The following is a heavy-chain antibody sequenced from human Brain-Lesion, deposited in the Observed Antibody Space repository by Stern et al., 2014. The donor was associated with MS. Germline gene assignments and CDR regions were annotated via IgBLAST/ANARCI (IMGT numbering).Heavy chain of an antibody. Sequence: VQLVESGGYLVQPGRSLRLSCAAFGFTFDDYAMHWVRLAPGKGLEWVAGISCNSGTIGYADSVKGRFTTSRDNAYSSLYLQMNSLRPEDTALYYCARDITGSSACFDYWGQGTLVTVSS. D-gene: IGHD1-14*01. V-gene: IGHV3-9*01. J-gene: IGHJ4*02. CDR2: ISCNSGTI. CDR1: GFTFDDYA. CDR3: ARDITGSSACFDY.